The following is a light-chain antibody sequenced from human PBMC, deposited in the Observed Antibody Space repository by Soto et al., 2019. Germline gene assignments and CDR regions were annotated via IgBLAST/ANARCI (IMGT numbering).Light chain of an antibody. Sequence: QSALTQPASVSGSPGQSITISCTGTSGDVGAYNYVSWYQQHPGKAPKLIIYDVTYWPSGVSNRFFGFKYGNTASLTISGLQAEDEADYYCSSYTTRDTLVVFGGGTKLTVL. CDR2: DVT. CDR1: SGDVGAYNY. V-gene: IGLV2-14*03. CDR3: SSYTTRDTLVV. J-gene: IGLJ2*01.